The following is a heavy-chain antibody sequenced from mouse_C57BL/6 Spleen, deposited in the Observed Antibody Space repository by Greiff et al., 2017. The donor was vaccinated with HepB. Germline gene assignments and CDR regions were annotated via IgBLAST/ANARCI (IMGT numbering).Heavy chain of an antibody. J-gene: IGHJ2*01. Sequence: QVQLQQPGAELVKPGASLKLSCKASGYTFTSYWMQWVKQRPGQGLEWIGEIDPSDSYTNYNQKFKGKATLTVDTSSSTAYMQLSSLTSEDSAVYYCARALFITTVVAPLDYWGQGTTLTVSS. CDR1: GYTFTSYW. CDR2: IDPSDSYT. D-gene: IGHD1-1*01. CDR3: ARALFITTVVAPLDY. V-gene: IGHV1-50*01.